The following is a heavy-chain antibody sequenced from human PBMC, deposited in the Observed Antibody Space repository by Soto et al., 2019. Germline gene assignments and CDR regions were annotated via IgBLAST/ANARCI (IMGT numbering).Heavy chain of an antibody. D-gene: IGHD5-18*01. V-gene: IGHV3-74*01. CDR2: INPDGSTT. J-gene: IGHJ4*02. CDR3: GRGGSDSPMAPGY. Sequence: PGGSLRLSCAPSGVTLSSYWTHWVRQAPGKGLVWVPRINPDGSTTNYADSVKGGFTISRDHAKNTLYLQMNSLRAEDTAMFYCGRGGSDSPMAPGYWGQGTLVTVSS. CDR1: GVTLSSYW.